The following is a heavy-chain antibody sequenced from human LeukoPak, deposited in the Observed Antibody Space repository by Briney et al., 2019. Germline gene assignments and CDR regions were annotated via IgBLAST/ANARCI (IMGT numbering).Heavy chain of an antibody. J-gene: IGHJ3*02. CDR2: IYYSGST. CDR1: GGSISSSSYY. CDR3: ARSGGSSGYYYVDQPPPDAFDN. D-gene: IGHD3-22*01. Sequence: SETLSLTCTVSGGSISSSSYYWGWIRQPPGKGLEWIGYIYYSGSTNYNPSLKSRVTISVDTSKNQFSLKLSSVTAADTAVYYCARSGGSSGYYYVDQPPPDAFDNWGQGTMVTVSS. V-gene: IGHV4-61*05.